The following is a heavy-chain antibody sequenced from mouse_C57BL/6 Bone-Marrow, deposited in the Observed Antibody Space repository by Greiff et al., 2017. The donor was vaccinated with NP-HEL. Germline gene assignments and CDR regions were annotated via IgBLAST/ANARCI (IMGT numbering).Heavy chain of an antibody. D-gene: IGHD1-1*01. CDR1: GYTFTSYW. V-gene: IGHV1-55*01. Sequence: QVQLQQPGAELVKPGASVKMSCKASGYTFTSYWITWVKQRPGQGLEWIGDIYPGSGSTNYNEKFKSKATLTVDTSSSTAYMQLSSLTSEDSAVYYCARDDYYGSSFFDYWAKAPLSQSPQ. CDR3: ARDDYYGSSFFDY. CDR2: IYPGSGST. J-gene: IGHJ2*01.